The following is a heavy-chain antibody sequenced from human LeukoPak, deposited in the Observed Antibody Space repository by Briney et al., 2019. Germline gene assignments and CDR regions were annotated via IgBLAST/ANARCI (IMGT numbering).Heavy chain of an antibody. V-gene: IGHV3-30*02. CDR1: GFTFSSYG. CDR2: IRYDGSNK. J-gene: IGHJ4*02. D-gene: IGHD3-22*01. CDR3: AKTSSVVAYPPFDY. Sequence: PGGSLRLSCAASGFTFSSYGMHWVRQAPGKGLEWVAFIRYDGSNKYYADSVKGRFTISRDNSKNTLYLQMNSLRAEDTAVYYCAKTSSVVAYPPFDYWGQGTLVTVSS.